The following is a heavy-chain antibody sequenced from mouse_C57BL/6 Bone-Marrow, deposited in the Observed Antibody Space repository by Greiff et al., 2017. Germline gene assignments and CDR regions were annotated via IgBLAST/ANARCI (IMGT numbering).Heavy chain of an antibody. V-gene: IGHV3-6*01. CDR1: GYSITSGYY. CDR3: ARTYYSNYVSYYAMDY. J-gene: IGHJ4*01. D-gene: IGHD2-5*01. Sequence: EVQRVESGPGLVKPSQSLSLTCSVTGYSITSGYYWNWIRQFPGNKLEWMGYISYDGSNNYNPSLKNRISITRDTSKNQFFLKLNSVTTEDTATYYCARTYYSNYVSYYAMDYWGQGTSVTVSS. CDR2: ISYDGSN.